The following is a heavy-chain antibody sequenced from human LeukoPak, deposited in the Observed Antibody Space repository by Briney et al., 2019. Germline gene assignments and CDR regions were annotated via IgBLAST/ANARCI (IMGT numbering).Heavy chain of an antibody. J-gene: IGHJ6*02. CDR1: GFTFSSYE. V-gene: IGHV3-48*03. Sequence: GGSLRLSCAASGFTFSSYEMNWVRQAPGKGLEWVSYISSSGSTIYYADSVKGRFTISRDNAKNSLYLQMNSLRAEDTAVYYCARVDSSSWPFYYYYGMDVWGQGTTVTVSS. D-gene: IGHD6-13*01. CDR3: ARVDSSSWPFYYYYGMDV. CDR2: ISSSGSTI.